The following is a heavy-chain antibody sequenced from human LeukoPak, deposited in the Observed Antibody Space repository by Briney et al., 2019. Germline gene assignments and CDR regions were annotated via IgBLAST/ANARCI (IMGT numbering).Heavy chain of an antibody. Sequence: SQTLSLTCTVSGGSISSGSYYWSWIRQPAGKGLEWIGRIYTSGSTNYNPSLKSRVTLSVDTSKNQFSLKLSSVTAADTAVYYCARDRGDGYNLNAFDIWGQGTMVTVSS. CDR2: IYTSGST. J-gene: IGHJ3*02. D-gene: IGHD5-24*01. CDR3: ARDRGDGYNLNAFDI. CDR1: GGSISSGSYY. V-gene: IGHV4-61*02.